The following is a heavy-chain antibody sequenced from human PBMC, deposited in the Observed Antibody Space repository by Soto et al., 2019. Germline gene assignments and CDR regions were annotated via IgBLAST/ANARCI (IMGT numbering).Heavy chain of an antibody. Sequence: GASVKVSCKASGFTFTSSAVQWVRQARGQRLEWIGWIVVGSGNTNYAQKFQERVTITRDMSTSTAYMELSSLRSEDTAVYYCAAEDVSSGWQLVFDYWGQGTLVTVSS. D-gene: IGHD6-19*01. CDR1: GFTFTSSA. V-gene: IGHV1-58*01. J-gene: IGHJ4*02. CDR3: AAEDVSSGWQLVFDY. CDR2: IVVGSGNT.